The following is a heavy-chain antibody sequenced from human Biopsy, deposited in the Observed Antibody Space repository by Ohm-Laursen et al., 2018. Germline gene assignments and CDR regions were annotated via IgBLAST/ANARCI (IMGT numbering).Heavy chain of an antibody. D-gene: IGHD6-13*01. CDR1: GFDFSDYS. V-gene: IGHV3-21*01. CDR2: VTTTSSYI. Sequence: SLRLSCAASGFDFSDYSMSWVRQAPGKGLEWVSSVTTTSSYIYYADSVKGRFTISRDNAKNTLYLQMNNLRVEDTAVYYCARVGVTAAGDQWGQGTLVTVSS. CDR3: ARVGVTAAGDQ. J-gene: IGHJ4*02.